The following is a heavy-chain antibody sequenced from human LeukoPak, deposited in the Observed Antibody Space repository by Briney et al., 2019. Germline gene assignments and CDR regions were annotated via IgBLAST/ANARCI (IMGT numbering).Heavy chain of an antibody. CDR2: IYYSGGT. CDR1: GGSISSYY. D-gene: IGHD6-19*01. J-gene: IGHJ2*01. Sequence: PSETLSLTCTVSGGSISSYYWSWIRQPPGKGLEWIGYIYYSGGTNYTPSLKSRVTISVDTSKNQFSLKLSSVTAADTAVYYCARVHRESQWPREKRYFDLWGRGTLVTVSS. CDR3: ARVHRESQWPREKRYFDL. V-gene: IGHV4-59*12.